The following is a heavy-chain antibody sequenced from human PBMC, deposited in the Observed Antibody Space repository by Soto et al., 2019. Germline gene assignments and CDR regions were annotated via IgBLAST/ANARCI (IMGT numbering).Heavy chain of an antibody. D-gene: IGHD6-19*01. CDR3: AKGVPGIAVAGTGYFQH. V-gene: IGHV3-23*01. CDR1: GFTFISDA. J-gene: IGHJ1*01. CDR2: ISGSGDST. Sequence: PGGSLILSCAASGFTFISDAMSWVRQAPGKGLEWVSGISGSGDSTYYADSVKGRFTISRDNSKNTLYLQMNSLRAEDTAVYYCAKGVPGIAVAGTGYFQHWGQGTLVTVSS.